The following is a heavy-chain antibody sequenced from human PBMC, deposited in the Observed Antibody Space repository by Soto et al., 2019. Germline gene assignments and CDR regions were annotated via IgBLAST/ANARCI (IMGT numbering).Heavy chain of an antibody. J-gene: IGHJ6*02. V-gene: IGHV3-30-3*01. CDR2: ISYDANIK. D-gene: IGHD3-10*01. CDR1: EFTFSTYA. CDR3: ARANRFHPYYYYAMDV. Sequence: LRLSCAASEFTFSTYAMHWVRQAPGKGLEWVAVISYDANIKCYADSVKGRFTISRDNSKNTLYLQMNSLGAEDTAVYYCARANRFHPYYYYAMDVWGQGTTVTVSS.